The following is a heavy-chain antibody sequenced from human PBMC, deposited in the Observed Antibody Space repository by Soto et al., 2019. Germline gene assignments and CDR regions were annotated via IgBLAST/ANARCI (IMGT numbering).Heavy chain of an antibody. D-gene: IGHD3-10*01. CDR2: IYYSGST. V-gene: IGHV4-39*07. J-gene: IGHJ4*02. CDR1: GGSISSSSYY. CDR3: AGFYGSGSYYIMKYYFDY. Sequence: PSETLSLTCTVSGGSISSSSYYWGWIRQPPGKGLEWIGSIYYSGSTYYNPSLKSRVTISVDTSKNQFSLKLSSVTAAGTAVYYCAGFYGSGSYYIMKYYFDYWGQGTLVTVSS.